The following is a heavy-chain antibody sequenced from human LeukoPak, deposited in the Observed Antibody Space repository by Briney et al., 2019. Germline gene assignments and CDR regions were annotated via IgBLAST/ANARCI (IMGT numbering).Heavy chain of an antibody. V-gene: IGHV3-30-3*01. Sequence: GGSLRLSCAASGFTFSGYAMHWVRQAPGKGLEWVAVISYDGTNKYYADSVKGRFTVSRDISKNTLYLQMNSLTAEDTAVYYCARHRGPSLYSSAYFDYWGQGTLVTVSS. D-gene: IGHD3-22*01. CDR1: GFTFSGYA. CDR3: ARHRGPSLYSSAYFDY. J-gene: IGHJ4*02. CDR2: ISYDGTNK.